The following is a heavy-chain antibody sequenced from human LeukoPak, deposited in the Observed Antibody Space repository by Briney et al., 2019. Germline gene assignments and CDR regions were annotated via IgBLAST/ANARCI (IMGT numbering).Heavy chain of an antibody. CDR1: GGSISSHY. V-gene: IGHV4-59*11. CDR2: IYYSGST. D-gene: IGHD1-26*01. CDR3: AREGSGSYYGGDNYFDY. Sequence: SETLSLTCTVSGGSISSHYWSWIRQPPGKGLEWIGYIYYSGSTNYNPSLKSRVTISVDTSKNQFSLKLSSVTAADTAVYYCAREGSGSYYGGDNYFDYWGQGTLVTVYS. J-gene: IGHJ4*02.